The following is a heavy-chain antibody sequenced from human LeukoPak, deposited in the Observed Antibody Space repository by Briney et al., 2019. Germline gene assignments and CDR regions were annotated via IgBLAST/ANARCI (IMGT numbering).Heavy chain of an antibody. J-gene: IGHJ4*02. Sequence: PSETLSLTCTVSGGSISSSSYYWSWIRQFPGKGLEWIGYIYFSGSTSYNPSLESRVTISLDTSQNQFSLKVSSVTAADTAVYYCARGGYSSGYYYFDYWGQGTLVTVSS. D-gene: IGHD3-22*01. CDR1: GGSISSSSYY. CDR2: IYFSGST. V-gene: IGHV4-61*05. CDR3: ARGGYSSGYYYFDY.